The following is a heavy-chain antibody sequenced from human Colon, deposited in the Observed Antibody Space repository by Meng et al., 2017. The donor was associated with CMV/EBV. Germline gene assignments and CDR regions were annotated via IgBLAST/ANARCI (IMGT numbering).Heavy chain of an antibody. Sequence: GESLKISCVASGFTFSTYSMNWVRQAPGKGLEWVSYITKSRSPTNYADSVKGRFTISRDNAKNSLYLQMNSLRAEDTAVYYCAQPGGYGDYGMDVWGQGTTVTVSS. D-gene: IGHD4-17*01. CDR1: GFTFSTYS. CDR2: ITKSRSPT. J-gene: IGHJ6*02. V-gene: IGHV3-48*04. CDR3: AQPGGYGDYGMDV.